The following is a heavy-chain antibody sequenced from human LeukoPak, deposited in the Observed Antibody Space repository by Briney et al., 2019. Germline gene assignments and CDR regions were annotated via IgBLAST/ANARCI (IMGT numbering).Heavy chain of an antibody. CDR1: GFIFSKAW. V-gene: IGHV3-15*05. J-gene: IGHJ3*02. CDR3: TTGGSTPIGGDAFDI. CDR2: IKSENDGGTT. D-gene: IGHD1-26*01. Sequence: PGGSLRLSCAASGFIFSKAWMSWVRQAPGKGLEWVGRIKSENDGGTTDYAAPVKDRFIISKDDEKNMLYLQLNSLKTEDTAVYYCTTGGSTPIGGDAFDIWGQGTMVTVSS.